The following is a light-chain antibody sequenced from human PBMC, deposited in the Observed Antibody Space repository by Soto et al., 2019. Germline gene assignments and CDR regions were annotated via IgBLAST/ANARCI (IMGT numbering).Light chain of an antibody. CDR1: SSDVGGYNN. CDR3: CSYAGSYTVV. J-gene: IGLJ2*01. Sequence: QSALTQPRSVSGSPGQSVTISCTGTSSDVGGYNNVSWYQQHPGKVPKLMISDVDKRPSGVPDRFSGSKSANTASLTISGLQAEDEADYYCCSYAGSYTVVFGGGTKLTVL. V-gene: IGLV2-11*01. CDR2: DVD.